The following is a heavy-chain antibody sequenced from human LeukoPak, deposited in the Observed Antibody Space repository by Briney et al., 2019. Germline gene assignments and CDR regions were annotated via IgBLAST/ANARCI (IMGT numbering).Heavy chain of an antibody. CDR2: ISGSGGST. V-gene: IGHV3-23*01. D-gene: IGHD2-2*01. J-gene: IGHJ4*02. Sequence: GGSLRLSCAASGFTFSSHWMSWVRQAPGKGLEWVSAISGSGGSTYYADSVKGRFTISRDNSKNTLYLQMNSLRAEDTAVYYCAKISVVVVPAATPYYFDYWGQGTLVTVSS. CDR3: AKISVVVVPAATPYYFDY. CDR1: GFTFSSHW.